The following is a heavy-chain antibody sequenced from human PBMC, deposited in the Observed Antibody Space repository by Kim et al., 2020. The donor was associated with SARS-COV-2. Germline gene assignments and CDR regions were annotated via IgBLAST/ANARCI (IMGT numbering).Heavy chain of an antibody. CDR3: ASCKYYDSSGYYCVY. Sequence: SETLSLTCTVSGGSISSYYWSWIRQPPGKGLEWIGYIYYSGSTNYNPSLKSRVTISVDTSKNQFSLKLSSVTAADTAVYYCASCKYYDSSGYYCVYWGQGTLVTVSS. V-gene: IGHV4-59*01. CDR2: IYYSGST. D-gene: IGHD3-22*01. CDR1: GGSISSYY. J-gene: IGHJ4*02.